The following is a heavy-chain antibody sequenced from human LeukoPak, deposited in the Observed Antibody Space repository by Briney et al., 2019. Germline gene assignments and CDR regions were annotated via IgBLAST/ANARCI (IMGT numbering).Heavy chain of an antibody. D-gene: IGHD6-19*01. CDR2: IHYSGST. V-gene: IGHV4-59*01. J-gene: IGHJ4*02. Sequence: PSETLSLTCTVSGGSIGSYYWNWIRQAPGKGLEWIGYIHYSGSTNHNSSLKSRVTISVDTSKNQYSLKLSSVTAADTAVYYCARDGVAGGSDYWGQGTLVTVSS. CDR3: ARDGVAGGSDY. CDR1: GGSIGSYY.